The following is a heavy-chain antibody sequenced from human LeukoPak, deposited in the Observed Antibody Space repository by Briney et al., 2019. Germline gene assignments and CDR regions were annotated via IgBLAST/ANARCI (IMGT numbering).Heavy chain of an antibody. Sequence: SETLSLTCTVSGGSISSSSYYWGWIRQPPGKGLEWIGNIYYSGSTYYNPSLKSRITMSVDTSKNQFSLKLNSVTAADTAVYYCARDRVTDYYDSSGYYYNWFDPWGQGTLVTVSS. J-gene: IGHJ5*02. CDR1: GGSISSSSYY. CDR3: ARDRVTDYYDSSGYYYNWFDP. D-gene: IGHD3-22*01. V-gene: IGHV4-39*07. CDR2: IYYSGST.